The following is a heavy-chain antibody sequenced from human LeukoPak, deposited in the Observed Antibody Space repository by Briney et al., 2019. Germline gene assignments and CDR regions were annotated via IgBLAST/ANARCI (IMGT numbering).Heavy chain of an antibody. CDR1: GYTLTELS. CDR3: ATSSYGSGTEFDY. V-gene: IGHV1-24*01. J-gene: IGHJ4*02. CDR2: FDPEDGET. D-gene: IGHD3-10*01. Sequence: ASVKVSCKVSGYTLTELSMHWVRQAPGKGLEWMGGFDPEDGETIYAQKFQGRVTMTEDTSTDTAYMELSSLRSEDTAVYYRATSSYGSGTEFDYWGQGTLVTVSS.